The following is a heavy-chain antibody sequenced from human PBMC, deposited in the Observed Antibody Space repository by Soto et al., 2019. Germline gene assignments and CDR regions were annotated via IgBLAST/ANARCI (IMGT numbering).Heavy chain of an antibody. Sequence: QLQLQESGPGLVKPSETLSLTCTVSGGSISSSSYYWGWIRQPPGKGLEWIGSIYYSGSTYYNPSLKSRVTISVDTSKNQFSLKLSSVTAADTAVYYCARWVVTWGWFDPWGQGTLVTVSS. J-gene: IGHJ5*02. CDR2: IYYSGST. D-gene: IGHD2-15*01. CDR3: ARWVVTWGWFDP. CDR1: GGSISSSSYY. V-gene: IGHV4-39*01.